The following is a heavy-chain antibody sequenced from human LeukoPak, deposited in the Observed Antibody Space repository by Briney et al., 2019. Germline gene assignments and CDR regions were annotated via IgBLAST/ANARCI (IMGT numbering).Heavy chain of an antibody. Sequence: SETLSLTCAVSGGSITTTDFDWAWMRQPPGQGFEWIATISSSGKAYYYPSLMSRVTISVDTSKNQFSLDVTSVTAADTGLFYCARFKGGTGFDYWGRGILVIVS. J-gene: IGHJ4*02. D-gene: IGHD1-26*01. CDR1: GGSITTTDFD. CDR3: ARFKGGTGFDY. V-gene: IGHV4-39*01. CDR2: ISSSGKA.